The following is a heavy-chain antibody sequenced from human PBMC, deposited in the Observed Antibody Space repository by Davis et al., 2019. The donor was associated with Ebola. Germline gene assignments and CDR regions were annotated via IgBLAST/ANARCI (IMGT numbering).Heavy chain of an antibody. CDR2: IITMVDTA. V-gene: IGHV1-69*13. CDR1: GGTFGRYI. Sequence: SVKVSCKASGGTFGRYIITWVRQAPGQGLEWMGGIITMVDTANYAQKFQGRLTISADESTTTAYMELRALRSEDTAVYFCARARGRWDVGGYLLGHWGQGTLVTVSS. CDR3: ARARGRWDVGGYLLGH. J-gene: IGHJ4*02. D-gene: IGHD1-26*01.